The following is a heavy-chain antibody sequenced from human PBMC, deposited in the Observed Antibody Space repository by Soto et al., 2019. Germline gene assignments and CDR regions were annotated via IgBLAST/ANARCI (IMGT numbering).Heavy chain of an antibody. CDR3: AKDRFGELYPSHFDY. J-gene: IGHJ4*02. V-gene: IGHV3-23*01. D-gene: IGHD3-10*01. Sequence: GGSLRLSCEASGFTFSSYAMTWVRQAPGKGLEWVSGISGSGGTTYYADSVKGRFTISRDNSKKTLYLQMNSLRAEDTAVYHCAKDRFGELYPSHFDYWGQGTLVTVSS. CDR1: GFTFSSYA. CDR2: ISGSGGTT.